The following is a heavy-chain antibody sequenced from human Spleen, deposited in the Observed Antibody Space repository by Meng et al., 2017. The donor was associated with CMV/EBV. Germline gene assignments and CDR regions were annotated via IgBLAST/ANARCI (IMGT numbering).Heavy chain of an antibody. D-gene: IGHD3-3*01. CDR1: GYTFTGYY. CDR2: INPNSGGT. V-gene: IGHV1-2*02. Sequence: ASVKVSCKASGYTFTGYYMHWVRQAPGQGLEWMGWINPNSGGTNYAQKFQGRVTMTRDTSISTAYMELSSLRSEDTAVYYCAMINYDFWSGYPLSGMDVWGQGTTVTVSS. J-gene: IGHJ6*02. CDR3: AMINYDFWSGYPLSGMDV.